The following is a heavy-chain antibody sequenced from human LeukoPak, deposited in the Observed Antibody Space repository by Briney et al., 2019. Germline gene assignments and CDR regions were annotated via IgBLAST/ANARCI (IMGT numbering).Heavy chain of an antibody. Sequence: ASVKVSCKASGGTFSSYAISWVRQAPGQGLEWMGGIIPIFGTANYAQKFQGRVTITADESTSTAYMELSSLRSEDTAVYYCARGHGLKSYFNYWGQGTLVTVSS. CDR2: IIPIFGTA. D-gene: IGHD5-24*01. V-gene: IGHV1-69*13. CDR3: ARGHGLKSYFNY. J-gene: IGHJ4*02. CDR1: GGTFSSYA.